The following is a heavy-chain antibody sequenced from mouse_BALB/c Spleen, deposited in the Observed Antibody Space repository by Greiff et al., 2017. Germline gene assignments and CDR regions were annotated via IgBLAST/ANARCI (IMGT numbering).Heavy chain of an antibody. CDR2: IWGDGST. J-gene: IGHJ4*01. D-gene: IGHD2-4*01. Sequence: VQGVESGPGLVAPSQSLSITCTVSGFSLTGYGVNWVRQPPGKGLEWLGMIWGDGSTDYNSALKSRLSISKDNSKSQVFLKMNSLQTDDTARYYCARSTMITTDAMDYWGQGTSVTVSS. CDR1: GFSLTGYG. V-gene: IGHV2-6-7*01. CDR3: ARSTMITTDAMDY.